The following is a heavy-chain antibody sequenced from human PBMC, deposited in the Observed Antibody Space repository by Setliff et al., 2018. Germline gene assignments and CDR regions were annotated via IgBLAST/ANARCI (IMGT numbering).Heavy chain of an antibody. CDR1: GRSFTSFW. CDR3: ARRAVTAEYFQH. CDR2: IYPGDSDT. V-gene: IGHV5-51*01. J-gene: IGHJ1*01. D-gene: IGHD4-17*01. Sequence: GESLKISCKGSGRSFTSFWIGWVRQMPGKGLEWMGIIYPGDSDTRYSPSFQGQVTISADKSISTAYLQLSSLKASDTAIYYCARRAVTAEYFQHWGHGTLVTVSS.